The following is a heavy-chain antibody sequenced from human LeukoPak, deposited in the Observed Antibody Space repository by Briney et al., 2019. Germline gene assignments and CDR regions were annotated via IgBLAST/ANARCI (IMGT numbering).Heavy chain of an antibody. CDR1: GYAFTSYG. CDR3: ARDTVKLAGYYYMDV. Sequence: GAPVKVSCKASGYAFTSYGISWVRQAPGQGLEWMGWISAYNGNTNYAQKFQGRVTITADESTSTAYMELSSLRSEDTAVYYCARDTVKLAGYYYMDVWGKGTTVTVSS. D-gene: IGHD4-17*01. CDR2: ISAYNGNT. V-gene: IGHV1-18*01. J-gene: IGHJ6*03.